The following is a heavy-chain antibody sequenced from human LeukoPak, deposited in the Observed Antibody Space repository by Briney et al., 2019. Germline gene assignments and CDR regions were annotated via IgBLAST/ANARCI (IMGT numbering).Heavy chain of an antibody. V-gene: IGHV3-21*01. D-gene: IGHD3-22*01. J-gene: IGHJ4*02. CDR2: ISSGSSYI. Sequence: GGSLRLSCAASGFTFSSYGMNWVRQAPGKGLEWVSSISSGSSYIYYADSVRGRFTISRDNARNSLYLQMNSLRAEDTAVYYCAREGSYSSTYYYVFDYGGLGTLVTVSS. CDR1: GFTFSSYG. CDR3: AREGSYSSTYYYVFDY.